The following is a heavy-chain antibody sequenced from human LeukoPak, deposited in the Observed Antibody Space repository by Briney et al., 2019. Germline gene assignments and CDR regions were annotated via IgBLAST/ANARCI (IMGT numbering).Heavy chain of an antibody. J-gene: IGHJ4*02. CDR1: GYSISSGYY. CDR3: ARRSSSWAFDY. Sequence: SETLSLTCAVPGYSISSGYYWGWIRQPPGKGLEWIGSIYHSGSTYYNPSLKSRVTISVDTSKNQFSLKLSSVTAADTAVYYCARRSSSWAFDYWGQGTLVTVSS. CDR2: IYHSGST. D-gene: IGHD6-13*01. V-gene: IGHV4-38-2*01.